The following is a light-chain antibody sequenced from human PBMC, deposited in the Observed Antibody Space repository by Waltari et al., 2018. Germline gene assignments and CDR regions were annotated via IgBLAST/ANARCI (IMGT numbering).Light chain of an antibody. Sequence: SYVLTQPPSVSVAPGQTARITCGGHNIGSESVHWYQQKPGQAPVLVVDDDRDRPSGILGRCSGSNSGNTATLTIGRVEAGDEADYYCQVWDGSSDHYVFGTGTTVTVL. CDR1: NIGSES. CDR2: DDR. V-gene: IGLV3-21*02. J-gene: IGLJ1*01. CDR3: QVWDGSSDHYV.